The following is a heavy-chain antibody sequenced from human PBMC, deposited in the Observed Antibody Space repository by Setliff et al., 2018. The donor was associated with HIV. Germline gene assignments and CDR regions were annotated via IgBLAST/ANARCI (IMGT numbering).Heavy chain of an antibody. D-gene: IGHD2-2*01. CDR3: ARAGGGATDQAFDI. CDR2: VSSRGDT. V-gene: IGHV4-61*01. CDR1: GDSVSSRSYY. Sequence: PSETLSLTCTVSGDSVSSRSYYWSWIRQPPGKGLEWIGRVSSRGDTNYNPSLKSRVTMSVDTSKNQFSLKLTSVTASDTAVYYCARAGGGATDQAFDIWGQGTMVTVSS. J-gene: IGHJ3*02.